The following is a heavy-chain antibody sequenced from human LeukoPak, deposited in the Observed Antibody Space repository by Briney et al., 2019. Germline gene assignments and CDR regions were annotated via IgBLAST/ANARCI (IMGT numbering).Heavy chain of an antibody. V-gene: IGHV3-30*04. J-gene: IGHJ6*02. CDR2: ISYDGSNK. D-gene: IGHD4-23*01. CDR1: GFTFSSYA. Sequence: GGSLRLSFAASGFTFSSYAMHWVRQAPGKGLEWVAVISYDGSNKYYADSVKGRFTISRDNSKNTLYLQMNSLRAEDTAVYYCARDLKVVRRYYYYYGMDVWGQGTTVTVSS. CDR3: ARDLKVVRRYYYYYGMDV.